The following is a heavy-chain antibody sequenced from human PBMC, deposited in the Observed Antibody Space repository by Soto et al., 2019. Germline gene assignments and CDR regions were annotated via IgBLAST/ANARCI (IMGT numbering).Heavy chain of an antibody. V-gene: IGHV4-34*01. D-gene: IGHD2-15*01. CDR2: INHSGST. J-gene: IGHJ4*02. Sequence: SETLSLTCAVYGGSFSGYYWSWIRQPPGKGLEWIGEINHSGSTNYNPSLKSRVTISVDTSKNQFSLKLSSVTAADTAVYYCARGSKGGLGRPLDYWGQGNLVTVPS. CDR1: GGSFSGYY. CDR3: ARGSKGGLGRPLDY.